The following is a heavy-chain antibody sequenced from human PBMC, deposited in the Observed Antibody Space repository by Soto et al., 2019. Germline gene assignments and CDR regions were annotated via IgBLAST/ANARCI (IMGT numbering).Heavy chain of an antibody. CDR2: VNPSGGHT. Sequence: QVQLMQSGAEVKKPGASVKVSCKASGDTFTDYYIHWVRQAPGQGLEWMGTVNPSGGHTTYAQHFLGRVTMTRDTSPSTLYMELTSLTSDDTAIYYCARGGHVMVVTAALDYWGQGTLVTVSS. CDR1: GDTFTDYY. J-gene: IGHJ4*02. D-gene: IGHD2-21*02. V-gene: IGHV1-46*01. CDR3: ARGGHVMVVTAALDY.